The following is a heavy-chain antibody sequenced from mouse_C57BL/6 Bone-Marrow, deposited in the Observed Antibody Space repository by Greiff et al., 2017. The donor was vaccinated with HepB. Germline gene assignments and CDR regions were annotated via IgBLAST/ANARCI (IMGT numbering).Heavy chain of an antibody. CDR3: ARHGSLGFFDY. CDR2: ISSGGSYT. D-gene: IGHD3-3*01. J-gene: IGHJ2*01. CDR1: GFTFSSYG. V-gene: IGHV5-6*01. Sequence: EVQRVESGGDLVKPGGSLKLSCAASGFTFSSYGMSWVRQTPDKRLEWVATISSGGSYTYYPDSVKGRFTISRDNAKNTLYLQMSSLKSEDTAMYYCARHGSLGFFDYWGQGTTLTVSS.